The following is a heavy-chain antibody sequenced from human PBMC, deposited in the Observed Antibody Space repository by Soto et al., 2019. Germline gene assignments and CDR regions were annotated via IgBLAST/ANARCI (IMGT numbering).Heavy chain of an antibody. CDR2: ISGSGGNA. D-gene: IGHD1-26*01. J-gene: IGHJ6*02. Sequence: EVQLLESGGGLVQPGGSLRLSCAASGFTFSSYAMSWVRQAPGKGLELVSTISGSGGNAYYADSVKCRFTISRDNSKNTLHLQMNSLRADDTAVYYCAKDGASGSYPPYYYYGMDVWGQGTTVTVSS. CDR3: AKDGASGSYPPYYYYGMDV. V-gene: IGHV3-23*01. CDR1: GFTFSSYA.